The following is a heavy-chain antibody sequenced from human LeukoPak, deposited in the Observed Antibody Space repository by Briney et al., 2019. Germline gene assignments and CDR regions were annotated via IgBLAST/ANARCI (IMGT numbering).Heavy chain of an antibody. CDR3: AREFSDCTNGVCYAYFDY. J-gene: IGHJ4*02. V-gene: IGHV3-30-3*01. CDR2: ISYDGSNN. D-gene: IGHD2-8*01. Sequence: GRSLRLSCAASGFTFSSYAMHWVRQAPGKGLEWVAVISYDGSNNYYADSVKGRFTISRDNSKNTLYLQMNSLRAEDTAVYYCAREFSDCTNGVCYAYFDYWGQGTLVTVSS. CDR1: GFTFSSYA.